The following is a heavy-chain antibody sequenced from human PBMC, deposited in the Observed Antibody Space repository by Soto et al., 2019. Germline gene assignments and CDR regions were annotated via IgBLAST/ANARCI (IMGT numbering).Heavy chain of an antibody. CDR1: GFTFSNYA. CDR2: INSDGSST. D-gene: IGHD4-17*01. V-gene: IGHV3-74*01. J-gene: IGHJ4*02. CDR3: VRASVTMRLDY. Sequence: GGSLRLSCAASGFTFSNYAIHWVRQAPGKGLVWVSRINSDGSSTSSADSVKGRFTISRDNAKNTLYLQMNSLRAEDTAVYYCVRASVTMRLDYWGQGALVTVSS.